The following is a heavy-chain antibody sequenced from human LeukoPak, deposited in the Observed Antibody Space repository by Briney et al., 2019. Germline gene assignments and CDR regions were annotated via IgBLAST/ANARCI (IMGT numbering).Heavy chain of an antibody. Sequence: SETLSLTCTVSAYSISSGYYWGWIRQPPGRGLEWIGTIYHSGSTNYNPSLKSRVTISVDTSKNQFSLKLSSVTAADTAVYYCARGKAARRYYFDYWGQGTLVTVSS. J-gene: IGHJ4*02. CDR3: ARGKAARRYYFDY. D-gene: IGHD6-6*01. CDR2: IYHSGST. V-gene: IGHV4-38-2*02. CDR1: AYSISSGYY.